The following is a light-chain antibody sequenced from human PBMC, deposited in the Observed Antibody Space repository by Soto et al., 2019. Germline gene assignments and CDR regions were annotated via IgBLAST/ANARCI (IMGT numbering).Light chain of an antibody. J-gene: IGKJ1*01. Sequence: ILLTQSPSALSASLVYRFTITCRASQGISSYLAWYQQKPGKAPKLLIYAASTLQSGVPSRFSGSGSGTEFTLTISSLQPDDFATYYCQQFAISTTFGQGTKVDNK. CDR2: AAS. CDR1: QGISSY. V-gene: IGKV1-9*01. CDR3: QQFAISTT.